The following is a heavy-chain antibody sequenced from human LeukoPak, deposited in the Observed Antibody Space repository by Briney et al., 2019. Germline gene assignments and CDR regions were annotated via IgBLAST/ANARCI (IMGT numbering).Heavy chain of an antibody. V-gene: IGHV1-2*02. Sequence: ASVKVSCKASGYTFTGYYMHWVRQAPGQGLEWMGWINPNSGGTNYAQKFQGRVTMARDTSISTAYMELSRLRSDDTAVYYCARDGFYGSGSNPFDYWGQGTLVTVSS. CDR1: GYTFTGYY. J-gene: IGHJ4*02. CDR2: INPNSGGT. D-gene: IGHD3-10*01. CDR3: ARDGFYGSGSNPFDY.